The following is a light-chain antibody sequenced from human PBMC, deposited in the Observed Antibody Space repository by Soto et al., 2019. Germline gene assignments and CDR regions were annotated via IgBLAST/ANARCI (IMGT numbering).Light chain of an antibody. CDR3: QQYASTVT. V-gene: IGKV3-20*01. J-gene: IGKJ4*01. CDR2: DAS. CDR1: QSVVSSY. Sequence: DSVLTQSPSTLSLSPGEVATLSCRASQSVVSSYLARYQQKPSQSPRVLIYDASSRATGIPDRFSGSGSATEFNLTISRLEPEDLAVYYCQQYASTVTFGGGTKVEIK.